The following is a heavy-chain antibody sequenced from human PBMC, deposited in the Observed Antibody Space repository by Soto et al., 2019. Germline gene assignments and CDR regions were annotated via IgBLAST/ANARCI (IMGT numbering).Heavy chain of an antibody. CDR3: ARDKTGMGYYYYGMDV. CDR2: IYYSWST. J-gene: IGHJ6*02. V-gene: IGHV4-30-4*01. Sequence: SETLSLTCTVSGGSISSGDYYWSWIRQPPGKGLEWIGYIYYSWSTYYNPSLKSRVTISVDTSKNQFSLKLSSVTAADTAVYYCARDKTGMGYYYYGMDVWGQGTTVTVSS. D-gene: IGHD2-8*01. CDR1: GGSISSGDYY.